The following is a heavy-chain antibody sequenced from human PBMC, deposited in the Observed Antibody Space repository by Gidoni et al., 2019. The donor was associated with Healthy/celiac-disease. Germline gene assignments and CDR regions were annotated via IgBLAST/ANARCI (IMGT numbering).Heavy chain of an antibody. CDR1: GFSFSSYA. Sequence: EVQLLQPGGGLVQPEGSLRLSCAASGFSFSSYAMSWVRQAPGKGLGWVSAISGSGGSTYYADSVKGRFTISRDNSKNTLYLQMNRLRGEDTAVYYCAKDGGGWFYAFDIWGQGTMVTVSS. CDR2: ISGSGGST. J-gene: IGHJ3*02. CDR3: AKDGGGWFYAFDI. D-gene: IGHD2-15*01. V-gene: IGHV3-23*01.